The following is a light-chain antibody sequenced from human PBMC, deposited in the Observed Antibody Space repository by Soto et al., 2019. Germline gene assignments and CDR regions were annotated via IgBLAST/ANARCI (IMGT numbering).Light chain of an antibody. CDR3: HSYNSIPRT. CDR1: QGISEY. J-gene: IGKJ1*01. Sequence: DIQMAQSPSSLSASIGDRVTITCRASQGISEYLAWYQQRPGNAPNLLIYGASILQSGGPSRFSGSGSGTHFTLTISSLQPEDVATYYCHSYNSIPRTFGQGTTVDIK. CDR2: GAS. V-gene: IGKV1-27*01.